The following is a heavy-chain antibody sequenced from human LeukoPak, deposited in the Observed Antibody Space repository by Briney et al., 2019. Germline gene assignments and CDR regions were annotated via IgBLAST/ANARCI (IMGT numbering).Heavy chain of an antibody. CDR1: GFTVSSNY. CDR3: AKDPGYNHYYYYMDV. D-gene: IGHD1-1*01. V-gene: IGHV3-53*05. CDR2: IYSGGDT. Sequence: GGSLRLSCAASGFTVSSNYMSWVRQAPGKGLEWVSIIYSGGDTYYADSVKGRFTIFRDNSKNTLYLQMNSLRAEDTAVYYCAKDPGYNHYYYYMDVWGKGTTVTVSS. J-gene: IGHJ6*03.